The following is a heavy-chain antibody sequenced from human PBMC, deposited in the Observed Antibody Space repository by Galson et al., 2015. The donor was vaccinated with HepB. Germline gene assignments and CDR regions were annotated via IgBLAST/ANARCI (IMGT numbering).Heavy chain of an antibody. D-gene: IGHD3-3*01. CDR1: GYTFTSYD. Sequence: SVKVSCKASGYTFTSYDINWVRQATGQGLEWMGWMNPNSGNTGYAQKFQGRVTMTRNTSISTAYMELSSLRSEDTAVYYCARVRPLFTIFGVQLKRWFDPWGQGTLVTVSS. V-gene: IGHV1-8*01. CDR2: MNPNSGNT. J-gene: IGHJ5*02. CDR3: ARVRPLFTIFGVQLKRWFDP.